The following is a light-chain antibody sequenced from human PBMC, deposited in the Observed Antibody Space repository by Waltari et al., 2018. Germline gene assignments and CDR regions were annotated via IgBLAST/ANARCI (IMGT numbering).Light chain of an antibody. CDR2: KAS. V-gene: IGKV1-5*03. CDR1: QSICSW. CDR3: QQYNSYSWT. J-gene: IGKJ1*01. Sequence: DIQMTQSPSTPPASLGDRVTITCRVSQSICSWLAWYQQKPGKAPNLLIYKASSLVSGVPSRFSGSGSGTLFTLTISSLQPDDFATYYCQQYNSYSWTFGQGTKVEVK.